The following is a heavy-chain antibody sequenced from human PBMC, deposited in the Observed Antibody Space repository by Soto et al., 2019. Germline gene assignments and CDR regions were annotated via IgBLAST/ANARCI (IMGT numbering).Heavy chain of an antibody. J-gene: IGHJ4*02. CDR3: AKDRGAFDWFY. CDR2: IWYDGSNK. CDR1: GFTFSSYG. Sequence: QVQLVESGGGVVQPGRSLRLSCAASGFTFSSYGMHWVRQAPGKGLEWVAVIWYDGSNKYYADSVKGRFTISRDNSKNTLYLHMISLTAEDTAVYYCAKDRGAFDWFYWGQGTLVTVSS. D-gene: IGHD3-9*01. V-gene: IGHV3-33*06.